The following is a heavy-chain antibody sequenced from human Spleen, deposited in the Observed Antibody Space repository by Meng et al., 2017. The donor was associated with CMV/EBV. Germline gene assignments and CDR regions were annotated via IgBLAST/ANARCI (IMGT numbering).Heavy chain of an antibody. D-gene: IGHD3-3*01. Sequence: ASVKVSCKTSGYSFTSHGISWVRQAPGQGLEWMGWMNPNSGNTGYAQKFQGRVTITRNTSISTAYMELSSLRSEDTAVYYCARGQARKGIFGVVIIPDYFDYWGQGTLVTVSS. V-gene: IGHV1-8*03. CDR1: GYSFTSHG. J-gene: IGHJ4*02. CDR2: MNPNSGNT. CDR3: ARGQARKGIFGVVIIPDYFDY.